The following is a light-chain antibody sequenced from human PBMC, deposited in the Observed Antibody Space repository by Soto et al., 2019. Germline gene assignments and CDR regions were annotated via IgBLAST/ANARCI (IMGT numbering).Light chain of an antibody. V-gene: IGKV3D-15*01. CDR3: QHYVTSLTT. CDR1: QRVSRN. Sequence: EILLTQSPATLSLSPGDSATLSCRASQRVSRNVAWYQQKPGQAPRLLISAASTGAAGVPARFNAAGSGTVFTLTISRLEPEDFAVYYCQHYVTSLTTFGQGTKVDIK. CDR2: AAS. J-gene: IGKJ1*01.